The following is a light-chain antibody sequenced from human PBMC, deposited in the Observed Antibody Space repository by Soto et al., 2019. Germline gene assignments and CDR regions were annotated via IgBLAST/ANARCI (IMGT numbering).Light chain of an antibody. CDR2: DAF. Sequence: TQSPSTLSASVGDRVTITCRASQSISSSTYLAWYQQKPGQAPRLLIYDAFSRATGVPDRFRGSGSGADFTLTITRLEPEDFAVYYCQQYGSSPLTFGGGTKVEIK. CDR1: QSISSSTY. J-gene: IGKJ4*01. CDR3: QQYGSSPLT. V-gene: IGKV3-20*01.